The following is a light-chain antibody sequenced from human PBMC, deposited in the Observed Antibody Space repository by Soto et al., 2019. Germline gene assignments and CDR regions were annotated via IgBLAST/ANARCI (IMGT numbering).Light chain of an antibody. Sequence: DIQMTQSPSSLSASVGDRVTIICRASQSIVSYLNWYQQKPGKAPKLLVYAASSPRTGVPSRFSGSGSGTNFTRTIGSLQPEDFATYYCQQSYTSPFNFGPGTQVDVK. CDR1: QSIVSY. CDR3: QQSYTSPFN. V-gene: IGKV1-39*01. J-gene: IGKJ3*01. CDR2: AAS.